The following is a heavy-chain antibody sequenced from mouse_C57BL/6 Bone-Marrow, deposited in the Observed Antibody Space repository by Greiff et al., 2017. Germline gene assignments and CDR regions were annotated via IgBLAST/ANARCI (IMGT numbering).Heavy chain of an antibody. V-gene: IGHV1-81*01. J-gene: IGHJ1*03. CDR2: IYPRSGNT. Sequence: QVQLQQSGAELARPGASVKLSCKASGYTFTSSGISWVKQRTGQGLEWIGEIYPRSGNTYYNEKFKGKATRTADKSSSTAYMELRSLTSEDSAVFFCARAECDSAFDVWGTGTTVTVSS. D-gene: IGHD6-1*01. CDR3: ARAECDSAFDV. CDR1: GYTFTSSG.